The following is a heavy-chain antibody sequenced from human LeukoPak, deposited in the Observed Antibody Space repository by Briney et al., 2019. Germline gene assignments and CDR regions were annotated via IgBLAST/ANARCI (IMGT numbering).Heavy chain of an antibody. D-gene: IGHD3-9*01. J-gene: IGHJ5*02. CDR1: GESISGFY. V-gene: IGHV4-59*01. Sequence: KPSETLSLTCTVSGESISGFYWNWIRQPPGKGLEWLGYIYYSGSTNYNPSLKSRVSISIDTSKNQFSLKLSSVTAADTAVYYCARAGGITIFQSWFDPWGQGTLVTVSS. CDR3: ARAGGITIFQSWFDP. CDR2: IYYSGST.